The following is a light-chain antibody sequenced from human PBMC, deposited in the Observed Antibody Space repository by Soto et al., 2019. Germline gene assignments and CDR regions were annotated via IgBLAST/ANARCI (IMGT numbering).Light chain of an antibody. CDR1: QSISSY. Sequence: DIQMTQAPSSLSASGGDRVTTTCRASQSISSYLNWYQQKPGKAPKLLIYAASSLQSGAPSRFSGSGSGTDFTLTISSLQPEDFATYYCQQSYSTLYTFGQGTKVDIK. V-gene: IGKV1-39*01. J-gene: IGKJ2*01. CDR2: AAS. CDR3: QQSYSTLYT.